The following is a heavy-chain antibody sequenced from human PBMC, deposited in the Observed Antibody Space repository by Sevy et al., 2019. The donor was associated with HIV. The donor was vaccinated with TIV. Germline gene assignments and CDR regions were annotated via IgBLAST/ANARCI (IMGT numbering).Heavy chain of an antibody. V-gene: IGHV3-23*01. CDR3: AKLPAYDYVWGSYRYTGGYYYYMDV. J-gene: IGHJ6*03. D-gene: IGHD3-16*02. Sequence: GGSLRLSCAASGFTFSSYAMSWVRQAPGKGLEWVSAISGSGGSTYYADSVKGRFTISRDNSKNTRYLQMNGLRAEDTAVYYCAKLPAYDYVWGSYRYTGGYYYYMDVWGKGTTVTVSS. CDR2: ISGSGGST. CDR1: GFTFSSYA.